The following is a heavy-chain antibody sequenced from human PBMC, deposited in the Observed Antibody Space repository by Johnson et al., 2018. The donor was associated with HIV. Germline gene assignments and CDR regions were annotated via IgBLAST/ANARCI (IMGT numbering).Heavy chain of an antibody. CDR2: IYSGGST. J-gene: IGHJ3*02. CDR1: GFTFSSHW. V-gene: IGHV3-66*01. Sequence: VQVVESGGALVQAGGSLRLSCAASGFTFSSHWMHWVRQAPGKGLVWVSVIYSGGSTYYADSVKGRFTISRDNAKNTLYLHMNSLRAADTAVYYCARVTGTTQLDAFDIWGQGTMVTVSS. CDR3: ARVTGTTQLDAFDI. D-gene: IGHD1-7*01.